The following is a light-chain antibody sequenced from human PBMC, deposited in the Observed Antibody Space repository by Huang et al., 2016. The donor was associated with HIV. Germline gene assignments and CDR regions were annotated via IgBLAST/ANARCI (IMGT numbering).Light chain of an antibody. CDR1: QSLLYGSNNKNY. V-gene: IGKV4-1*01. J-gene: IGKJ1*01. CDR2: WAS. Sequence: DIVMTQSPDSLAVSPGERATINCKSSQSLLYGSNNKNYLAWYQQKSGQAPKLLIYWASIRESGVPDRFRGSGSGTDFTLAIDSVQAEDVAFYFCQQYYSPPLTFGQGTKVEIK. CDR3: QQYYSPPLT.